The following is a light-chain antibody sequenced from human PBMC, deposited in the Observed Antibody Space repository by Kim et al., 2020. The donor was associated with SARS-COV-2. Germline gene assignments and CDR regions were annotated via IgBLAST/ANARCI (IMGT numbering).Light chain of an antibody. J-gene: IGKJ4*01. V-gene: IGKV1-33*01. Sequence: DIQMTQSPSSLSASVGDRLTITCQASQDITNSLNWHQQKSGKAPKLLIYDTSNLEAGVPSRFSGSGFGTDFTFTISSLQPEDIATYYCQQYASLPLTFGGGTKVDIK. CDR2: DTS. CDR3: QQYASLPLT. CDR1: QDITNS.